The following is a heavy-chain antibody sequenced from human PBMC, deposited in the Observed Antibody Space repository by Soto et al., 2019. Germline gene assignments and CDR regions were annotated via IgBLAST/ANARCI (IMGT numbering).Heavy chain of an antibody. V-gene: IGHV1-69*06. J-gene: IGHJ4*01. Sequence: QVHLVQSGAEVKRPGSSVKVSCKTSGDKFNNFAINWIRQAGGQGLEWMGGILPMVDTPHSSGNFQGRLTITADKSKATAYMELSDLRLDATAVYFCARAGDRLGTVTPSRFNYCGPGTLVTVSS. CDR3: ARAGDRLGTVTPSRFNY. D-gene: IGHD6-19*01. CDR2: ILPMVDTP. CDR1: GDKFNNFA.